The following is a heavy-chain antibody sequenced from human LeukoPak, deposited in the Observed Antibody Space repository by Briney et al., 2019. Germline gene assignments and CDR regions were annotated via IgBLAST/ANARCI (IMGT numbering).Heavy chain of an antibody. D-gene: IGHD2-21*01. CDR2: IYPSGGT. V-gene: IGHV4-4*07. CDR1: GGSISGFY. J-gene: IGHJ4*02. CDR3: AREYGDLDY. Sequence: PSETLSLTCTVSGGSISGFYWSWIRQPAGKGLEWIGRIYPSGGTNYNPSLKSRVTMSTDTSKNQSSLKLRSVTAADTAVYYCAREYGDLDYWGQGTLVTVSS.